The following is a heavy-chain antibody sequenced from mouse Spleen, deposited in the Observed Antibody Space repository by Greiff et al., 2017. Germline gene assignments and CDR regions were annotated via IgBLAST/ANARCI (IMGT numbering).Heavy chain of an antibody. CDR1: GYSFTGYY. CDR2: INPSTGGT. J-gene: IGHJ2*01. V-gene: IGHV1-42*01. CDR3: ARFTTVVAPYFDY. D-gene: IGHD1-1*01. Sequence: VQLQQSGPELVKPGASVKISCKASGYSFTGYYMNWVKQSPEKSLEWIGEINPSTGGTTYNQKFKAKATLTVDKSSSTAYMQLKSLTSEDSAVYYCARFTTVVAPYFDYWGQGTTLTVSS.